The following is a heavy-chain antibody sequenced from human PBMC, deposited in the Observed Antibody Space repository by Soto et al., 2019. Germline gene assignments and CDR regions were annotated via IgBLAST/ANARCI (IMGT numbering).Heavy chain of an antibody. J-gene: IGHJ4*02. CDR3: AKSPNFYCSSPNCYKYYFDH. Sequence: PGGSLRLSCAASGFTFNTYGMHWVRQAPGKGLEWVAVISYDGSEKYYVDSVKGRFTISKDNSKNTLYLQMNSLRPEDTAVYYCAKSPNFYCSSPNCYKYYFDHWGQGTRVNVSS. CDR1: GFTFNTYG. CDR2: ISYDGSEK. V-gene: IGHV3-30*18. D-gene: IGHD2-2*02.